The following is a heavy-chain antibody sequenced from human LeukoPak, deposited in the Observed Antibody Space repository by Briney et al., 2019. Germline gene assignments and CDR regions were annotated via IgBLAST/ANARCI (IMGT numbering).Heavy chain of an antibody. D-gene: IGHD3-10*01. J-gene: IGHJ4*02. CDR2: MNPNSGNT. CDR1: GYTFTSYD. CDR3: AREGLYGSGSKTDY. V-gene: IGHV1-8*03. Sequence: ASVKVSCKASGYTFTSYDINWVRQATGQGLEWMGWMNPNSGNTGYAQKFQGRVTITRNTSISTAYMELSSLRSDDTAVYYCAREGLYGSGSKTDYWGQGTLVTVSS.